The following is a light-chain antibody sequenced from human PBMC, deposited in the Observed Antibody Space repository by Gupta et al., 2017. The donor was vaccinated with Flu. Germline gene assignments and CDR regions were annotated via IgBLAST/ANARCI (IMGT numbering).Light chain of an antibody. CDR2: GAS. V-gene: IGKV3-20*01. J-gene: IGKJ4*01. Sequence: IVLTQSPDTLSLSPGDRVTLSCRASENIRKTYVAWYQQRPGQAPRLLIYGASRRATGISDRFSASGSGTDFTLTITRLEPEDFAVYYCQQYVSFPLTFGGGTKVEIK. CDR3: QQYVSFPLT. CDR1: ENIRKTY.